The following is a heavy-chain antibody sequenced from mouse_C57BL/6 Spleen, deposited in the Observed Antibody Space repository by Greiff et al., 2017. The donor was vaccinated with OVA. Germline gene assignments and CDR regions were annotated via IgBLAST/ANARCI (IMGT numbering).Heavy chain of an antibody. V-gene: IGHV1-52*01. J-gene: IGHJ3*01. D-gene: IGHD1-1*01. CDR3: ARSGTTVVGWFAY. Sequence: VQLKQPGAELVRPGSSVKLSCKASGYTFTSYWMHWVKQRPIQGLEWIGHIYPSDSETHYNQKFKDKATLTVDKSSSTAYMQLSSLTSEDSAVYYCARSGTTVVGWFAYWGQGTLVTVSA. CDR2: IYPSDSET. CDR1: GYTFTSYW.